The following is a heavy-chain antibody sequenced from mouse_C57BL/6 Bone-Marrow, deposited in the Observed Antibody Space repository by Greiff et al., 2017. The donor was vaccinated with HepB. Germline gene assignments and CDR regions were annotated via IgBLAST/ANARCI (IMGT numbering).Heavy chain of an antibody. CDR2: ISYDGSN. CDR3: AIEGVSTVGFAY. Sequence: ESGPGLVKPSQSLSLTCSVTGYSITSGYYWNWIRQFPGNILEGMGYISYDGSNNYNPSLKNRISITRDTSKNQFFLKLNSVTTEYPATVYCAIEGVSTVGFAYWGQGTLVTVSA. CDR1: GYSITSGYY. J-gene: IGHJ3*01. D-gene: IGHD2-1*01. V-gene: IGHV3-6*01.